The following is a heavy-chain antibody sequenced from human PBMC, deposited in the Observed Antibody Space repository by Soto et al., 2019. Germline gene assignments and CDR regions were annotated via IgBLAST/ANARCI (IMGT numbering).Heavy chain of an antibody. V-gene: IGHV1-3*01. CDR2: INAGNGNT. J-gene: IGHJ3*02. CDR1: GYTFTSYA. Sequence: QVQLVQSGAEGKKPGASVKVSCKASGYTFTSYAMHWVRQAPGQRHEWMGWINAGNGNTKYSQKFQGRVTITRDTAASTAYLELRRMRAEETAVYYCARDHLVYCSGDDCYFEAFDIWGQGTMVTVSS. CDR3: ARDHLVYCSGDDCYFEAFDI. D-gene: IGHD2-15*01.